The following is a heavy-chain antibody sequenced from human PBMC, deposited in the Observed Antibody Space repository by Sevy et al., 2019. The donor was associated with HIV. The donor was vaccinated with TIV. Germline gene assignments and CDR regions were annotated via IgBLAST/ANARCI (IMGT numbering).Heavy chain of an antibody. J-gene: IGHJ4*02. Sequence: SETLSLTCTVSGGSINSRTSYWGWISQPPGKGVEWIGIIYYSGVTYYNPSLKSRVTISVDTSKNQFSLKLSSVTAADTAVYYCARLDATRPKGYYFDYWGQGTLVTVSS. CDR3: ARLDATRPKGYYFDY. CDR2: IYYSGVT. V-gene: IGHV4-39*01. D-gene: IGHD1-1*01. CDR1: GGSINSRTSY.